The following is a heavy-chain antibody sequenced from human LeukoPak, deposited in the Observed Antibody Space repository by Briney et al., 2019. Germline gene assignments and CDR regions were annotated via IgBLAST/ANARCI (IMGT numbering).Heavy chain of an antibody. D-gene: IGHD3-22*01. Sequence: EASVKVSCKASGYTFTGYYMHWVRQAPGQGLEWMGWINPNSGGTNYAQKFQGRVTMTRDTSISTAYMELSRLRSDDTAVYYCARQDSSGYHRHFDYWGQGTLVTVSS. CDR1: GYTFTGYY. CDR3: ARQDSSGYHRHFDY. J-gene: IGHJ4*02. V-gene: IGHV1-2*02. CDR2: INPNSGGT.